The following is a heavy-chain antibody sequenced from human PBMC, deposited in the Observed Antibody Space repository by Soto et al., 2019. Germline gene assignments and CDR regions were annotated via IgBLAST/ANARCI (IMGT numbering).Heavy chain of an antibody. CDR2: INHSGST. J-gene: IGHJ5*02. V-gene: IGHV4-34*01. D-gene: IGHD2-2*01. CDR1: GGSFSGYY. Sequence: SETLSLTCAVYGGSFSGYYWSWIRQPPGKGLEWIGEINHSGSTNYNPSLKSRVTISVDPSKNQFSLKLSSVTAADTAVYYCARGWARYCSSTSCHPWGQGTLVTVSS. CDR3: ARGWARYCSSTSCHP.